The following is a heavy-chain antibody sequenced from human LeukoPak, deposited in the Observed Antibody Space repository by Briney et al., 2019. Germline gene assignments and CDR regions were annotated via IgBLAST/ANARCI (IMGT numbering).Heavy chain of an antibody. CDR2: ISGSGGST. D-gene: IGHD6-19*01. CDR1: GFTFSSYA. V-gene: IGHV3-23*01. CDR3: AKYSSGWYGSDAFDI. J-gene: IGHJ3*02. Sequence: PGGSLRLSCAASGFTFSSYAMSWVRQAPGKGLEGVSAISGSGGSTYYADSVTGRFTISRDNSKNTLYLQMNSLRAEDTAVYYCAKYSSGWYGSDAFDIWGQGTMVTVSS.